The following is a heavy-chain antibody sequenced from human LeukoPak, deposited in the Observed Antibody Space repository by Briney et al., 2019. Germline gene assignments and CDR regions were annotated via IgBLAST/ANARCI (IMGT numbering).Heavy chain of an antibody. V-gene: IGHV1-69*13. D-gene: IGHD2-2*01. Sequence: ASVKVSCKASGGTFTSYGISWVRQAPGQGREWMGGIIPMFGTTKYAQKFQGRVTITADQSTRTAYMEMSSLRSEDTALYYCSTVGSSASDPYDYWGQGTLVTVSS. CDR2: IIPMFGTT. CDR1: GGTFTSYG. J-gene: IGHJ4*02. CDR3: STVGSSASDPYDY.